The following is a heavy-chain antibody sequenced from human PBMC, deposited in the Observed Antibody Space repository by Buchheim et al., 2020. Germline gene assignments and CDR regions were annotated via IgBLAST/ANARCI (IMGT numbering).Heavy chain of an antibody. D-gene: IGHD3-22*01. CDR2: IWKEGRNK. Sequence: QVQLVESGGGVVQPGRSLRLSCAASGFTFSSYGMHWVRQAPGKGLEGVAVIWKEGRNKNYADSGKGRLTISRDNSKNRLYLQMNSLRAEDTVVYYCAREGTYDSSGYIHYYYYYGMDVWGQGTT. CDR3: AREGTYDSSGYIHYYYYYGMDV. CDR1: GFTFSSYG. J-gene: IGHJ6*02. V-gene: IGHV3-33*01.